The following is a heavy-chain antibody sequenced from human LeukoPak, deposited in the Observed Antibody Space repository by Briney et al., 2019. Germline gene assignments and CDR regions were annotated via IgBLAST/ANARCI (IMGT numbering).Heavy chain of an antibody. CDR2: ISSSSSYT. J-gene: IGHJ6*02. Sequence: PGGSLRLSCAASGFTFSDYYMSWIRQPPGKGMEWVSYISSSSSYTIYADSVKGRFTISRDNAKNSLYLQMNSLRAEDTDVYDCARDRYNYHGMDGWGQGTTVTVSS. D-gene: IGHD3-16*02. CDR1: GFTFSDYY. CDR3: ARDRYNYHGMDG. V-gene: IGHV3-11*06.